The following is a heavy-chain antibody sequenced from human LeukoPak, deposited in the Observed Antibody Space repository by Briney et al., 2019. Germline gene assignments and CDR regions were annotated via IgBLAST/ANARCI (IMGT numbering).Heavy chain of an antibody. CDR1: GYTFTGYY. CDR2: INPNSGGT. V-gene: IGHV1-2*02. Sequence: GASVKVSCKASGYTFTGYYMHWVRRAPGEGLEWMGWINPNSGGTNYAQKFQGRVTMTRDTSISTAYMELSRLRSDDTAVYYCAREVNSSGYYNDGYYFDYWGQGTLVTVSS. D-gene: IGHD3-22*01. CDR3: AREVNSSGYYNDGYYFDY. J-gene: IGHJ4*02.